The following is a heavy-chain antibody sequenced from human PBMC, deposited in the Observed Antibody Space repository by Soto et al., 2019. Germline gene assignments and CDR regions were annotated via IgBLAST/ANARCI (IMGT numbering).Heavy chain of an antibody. CDR1: GYTFTSYY. D-gene: IGHD4-17*01. J-gene: IGHJ3*02. CDR3: SSAYDYDQAFDI. Sequence: QVQLVQSGAEVKKPGASVKVSCKASGYTFTSYYMHWVRQAPGQGLEWMGIINPSGGSTSYAQKSQRIVTMTRDTFSVSSHLELSSLRSDDTAVYYCSSAYDYDQAFDIWGQGTMVIVSS. CDR2: INPSGGST. V-gene: IGHV1-46*03.